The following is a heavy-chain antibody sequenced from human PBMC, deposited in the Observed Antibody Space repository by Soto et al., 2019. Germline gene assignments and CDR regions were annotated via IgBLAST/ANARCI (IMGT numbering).Heavy chain of an antibody. CDR1: GFTVSSNY. CDR3: ERDRVDSGYPEYFRL. V-gene: IGHV3-53*01. Sequence: EVQLVESGGGLIQPGGSLRLSCAASGFTVSSNYMSWCRQAPGKGLEWVSDIYSGGSTYYADSVKGGFTISRDYSKSMLYLPMNSLIAEDKDVYYCERDRVDSGYPEYFRLWGQGTLGTVSS. CDR2: IYSGGST. J-gene: IGHJ1*01. D-gene: IGHD3-22*01.